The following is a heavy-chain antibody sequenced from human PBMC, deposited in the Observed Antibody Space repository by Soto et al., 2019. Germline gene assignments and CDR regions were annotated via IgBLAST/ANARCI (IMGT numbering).Heavy chain of an antibody. CDR1: GFTFGNYA. V-gene: IGHV3-49*03. Sequence: PGGSLRLSCTASGFTFGNYAMIWFRQAPGKGLEWVGFIRSKAYGGTTEYAASVKGRFTISRDDSKSIAYLQMNSLKTEDTAVYYCTRERYYDSSGYYWWGQGTLVTVSS. CDR3: TRERYYDSSGYYW. CDR2: IRSKAYGGTT. D-gene: IGHD3-22*01. J-gene: IGHJ4*02.